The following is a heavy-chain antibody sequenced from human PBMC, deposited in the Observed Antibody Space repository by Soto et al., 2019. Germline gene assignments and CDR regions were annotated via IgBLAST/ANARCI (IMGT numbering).Heavy chain of an antibody. Sequence: PSETLSLTCSVSGAALNSGNYCWSWIRQVPGKGLEWIGHIYVTGAVDYNPSLRDRITISQDTSERQFSLNLRLVTAADTAVYYCARLRIATNNYKWLDPWGQGTLVTVYS. J-gene: IGHJ5*02. CDR2: IYVTGAV. D-gene: IGHD2-21*01. V-gene: IGHV4-31*03. CDR3: ARLRIATNNYKWLDP. CDR1: GAALNSGNYC.